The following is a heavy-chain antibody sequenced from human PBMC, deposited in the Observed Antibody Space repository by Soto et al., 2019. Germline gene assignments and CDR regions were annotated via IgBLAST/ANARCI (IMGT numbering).Heavy chain of an antibody. CDR3: ANQIEMTTVDY. Sequence: EVQLLESGGGLVQPGGSLRLSCAASGFTFSSYAMSWVRQVPGKGLEWVSAISGSGGSTYYADSVKGRFTISRDNSKNTLYLQMNSLSAEDTAVYYCANQIEMTTVDYWGQGTLVTVSS. V-gene: IGHV3-23*01. CDR1: GFTFSSYA. CDR2: ISGSGGST. J-gene: IGHJ4*02. D-gene: IGHD4-17*01.